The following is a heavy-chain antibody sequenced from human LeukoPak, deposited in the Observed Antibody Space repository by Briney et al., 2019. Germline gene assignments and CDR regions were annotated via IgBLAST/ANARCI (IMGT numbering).Heavy chain of an antibody. D-gene: IGHD3-22*01. V-gene: IGHV3-30*02. CDR1: EFTFYNSA. J-gene: IGHJ4*02. CDR2: IGFDGSPK. CDR3: AKSDCYDSSGHPSSFEY. Sequence: GGSVRLSCAASEFTFYNSAMQWVRQAPDKGLEWVAFIGFDGSPKYYADSVKGRFTISRDNSKNTLYLQMNSLRAEDTAVYYCAKSDCYDSSGHPSSFEYWGQGTLVTVSS.